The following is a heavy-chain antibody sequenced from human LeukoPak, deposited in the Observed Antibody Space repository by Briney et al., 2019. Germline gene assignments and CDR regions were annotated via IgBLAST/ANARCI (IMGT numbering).Heavy chain of an antibody. Sequence: ASVKVSCKASGYTFTSYDINWVRQAPGQGLEWMGIINPSGGSTSYAQKFQGRVTMTRDMSTSTVYMELSSLRSEDTAVYYCARNRINYGSGSYGAYYYYMDVWGKGTTVTVSS. CDR1: GYTFTSYD. V-gene: IGHV1-46*01. CDR2: INPSGGST. J-gene: IGHJ6*03. D-gene: IGHD3-10*01. CDR3: ARNRINYGSGSYGAYYYYMDV.